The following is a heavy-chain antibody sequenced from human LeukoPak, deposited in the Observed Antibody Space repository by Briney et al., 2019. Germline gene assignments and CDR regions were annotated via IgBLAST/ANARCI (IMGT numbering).Heavy chain of an antibody. V-gene: IGHV3-23*01. Sequence: GGSLRLSCAASGFTFSSYAMSWVRQAPGKGLEWVAGISGSGGRTNYADSVKGRFTVSRDNPKNTLYLQMNNLRPEDTAVYFCAKRGVVIRVILVGFHKEAYYFDSWGQGALVTVSS. D-gene: IGHD3-22*01. CDR2: ISGSGGRT. J-gene: IGHJ4*02. CDR3: AKRGVVIRVILVGFHKEAYYFDS. CDR1: GFTFSSYA.